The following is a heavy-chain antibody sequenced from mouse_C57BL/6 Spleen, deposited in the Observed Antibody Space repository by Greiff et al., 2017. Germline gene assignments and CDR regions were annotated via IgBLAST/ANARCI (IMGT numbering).Heavy chain of an antibody. V-gene: IGHV1S12*01. CDR1: GYSFTSYY. CDR3: ASPYYGSSQFDY. Sequence: VQLVESGPELVKPGASVKISCKASGYSFTSYYIHWVKQRPGQGLEWIGYIYPRDGSTKYNEKFKGKATLTADKSSSTAYMQLNSLTSEDSAVYFCASPYYGSSQFDYWGQGTTLTVSS. CDR2: IYPRDGST. D-gene: IGHD1-1*01. J-gene: IGHJ2*01.